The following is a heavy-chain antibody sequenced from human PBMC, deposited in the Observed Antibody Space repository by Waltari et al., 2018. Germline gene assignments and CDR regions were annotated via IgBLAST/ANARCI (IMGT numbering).Heavy chain of an antibody. D-gene: IGHD2-2*01. J-gene: IGHJ5*02. CDR1: GYIFTESA. V-gene: IGHV7-4-1*02. Sequence: QVQLVQSGSELKKPGASVKVSCKASGYIFTESAINWVRQAPGQGLELMGWINTNTGNPTYVQVFLGRFVFSLDTSVSTAYLQINSLKAEDTAVYYCTREVVPAATIVVNWFDPWGQGTLVTVSS. CDR2: INTNTGNP. CDR3: TREVVPAATIVVNWFDP.